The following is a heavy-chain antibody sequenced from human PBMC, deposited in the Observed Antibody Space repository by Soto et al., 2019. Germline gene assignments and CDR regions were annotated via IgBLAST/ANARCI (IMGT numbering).Heavy chain of an antibody. Sequence: PGESLKISCKGSGYSFASYWIGWVRQMPGKGLEWMGIIYPGDSNTRHSPSFRGQVTISADKSISTAYLQWSSLKASDTAMYYCARLRYNYFDYWGHGTLVTVSS. V-gene: IGHV5-51*01. D-gene: IGHD3-16*02. CDR1: GYSFASYW. J-gene: IGHJ4*01. CDR3: ARLRYNYFDY. CDR2: IYPGDSNT.